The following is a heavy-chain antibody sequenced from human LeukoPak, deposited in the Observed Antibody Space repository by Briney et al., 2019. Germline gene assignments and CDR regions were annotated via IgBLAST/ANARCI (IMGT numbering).Heavy chain of an antibody. CDR3: AKQGYYGSGSNLDY. J-gene: IGHJ4*02. CDR1: GFTFSK. CDR2: ISSSGSTI. V-gene: IGHV3-48*03. D-gene: IGHD3-10*01. Sequence: GGSLRLSCAASGFTFSKMNWVRQAPGKGLEWVSYISSSGSTIYYADSVKGRFTISRDNAKNSLYLQMNSLRAEDTAVYYCAKQGYYGSGSNLDYWGQGTLVTVSS.